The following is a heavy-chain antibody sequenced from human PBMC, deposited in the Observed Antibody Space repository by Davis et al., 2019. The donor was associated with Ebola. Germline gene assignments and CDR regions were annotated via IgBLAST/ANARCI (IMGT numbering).Heavy chain of an antibody. CDR3: ARQPTRFGEFDP. CDR1: GYSFTSYW. CDR2: IYPGDSDT. D-gene: IGHD3-10*01. Sequence: KVSCKGSGYSFTSYWIGWVRQMPGKGLEWMGIIYPGDSDTRYSPSFQGQVNISADKSINTAYLQWSSLKASDTAMYYCARQPTRFGEFDPWGQGTLVTVSS. J-gene: IGHJ5*02. V-gene: IGHV5-51*01.